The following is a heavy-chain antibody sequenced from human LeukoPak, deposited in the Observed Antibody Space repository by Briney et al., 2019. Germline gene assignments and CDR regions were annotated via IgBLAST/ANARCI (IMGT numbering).Heavy chain of an antibody. CDR1: RYTFTGYY. D-gene: IGHD2-2*02. Sequence: ASVKVSCKASRYTFTGYYMHWVRRAPGQGLEWMGWINPNSGGTNYAQKFQGRVTMTRDTSISTAYMEPSRLRSDDTAVYYCAFCCSSTSCYSPNSFDIWGQGTMVTVSS. J-gene: IGHJ3*02. CDR2: INPNSGGT. CDR3: AFCCSSTSCYSPNSFDI. V-gene: IGHV1-2*02.